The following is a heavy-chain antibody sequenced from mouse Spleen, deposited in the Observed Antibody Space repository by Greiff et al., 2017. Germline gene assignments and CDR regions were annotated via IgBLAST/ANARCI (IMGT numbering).Heavy chain of an antibody. D-gene: IGHD1-1*01. CDR3: ARRRTGMAMDY. V-gene: IGHV5-17*01. J-gene: IGHJ4*01. CDR2: ISSGSSTI. Sequence: EVKVVESGGGLVKPGGSLKLSCAASGFTFSDYGMHWVRQAPEKGLEWVAYISSGSSTIYYADTVKGRFTISRDNAKNTLFLQMTSLRSEDTAMYYCARRRTGMAMDYWGQGTSVTVSS. CDR1: GFTFSDYG.